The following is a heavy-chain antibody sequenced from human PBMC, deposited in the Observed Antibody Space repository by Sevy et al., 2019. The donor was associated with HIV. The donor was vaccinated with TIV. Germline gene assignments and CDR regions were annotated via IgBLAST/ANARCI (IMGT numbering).Heavy chain of an antibody. CDR3: ARDTGKNY. CDR1: GASITTYY. J-gene: IGHJ4*02. D-gene: IGHD2-8*02. Sequence: SESLSLTCTVSGASITTYYWNWFRQPAGKGLEWIGRMHSGGNTNYNPSLQGRVTMSLDTSKNQFSLTLDFVTAADAAVYYCARDTGKNYWGQGILVTVSS. CDR2: MHSGGNT. V-gene: IGHV4-4*07.